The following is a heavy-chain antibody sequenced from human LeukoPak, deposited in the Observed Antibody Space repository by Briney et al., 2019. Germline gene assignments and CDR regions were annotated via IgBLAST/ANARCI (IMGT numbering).Heavy chain of an antibody. V-gene: IGHV4-59*01. CDR2: LSNTGSS. D-gene: IGHD3-3*01. CDR1: GDSISSSY. J-gene: IGHJ6*03. Sequence: PSETLSLTCIVSGDSISSSYWAWIRQPPGRGLEWIGYLSNTGSSTNNPSLKSRVTISLETPRNRFSLDLSSVTDADTAVYYCARARYHGLGSGYSGGFYYMDVWGKGTTVIVSS. CDR3: ARARYHGLGSGYSGGFYYMDV.